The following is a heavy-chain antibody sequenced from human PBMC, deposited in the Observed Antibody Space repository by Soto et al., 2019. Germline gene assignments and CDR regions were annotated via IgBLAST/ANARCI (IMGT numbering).Heavy chain of an antibody. Sequence: SQTLPLTCTVSGGSISSGDYSWSWVRQSPGKGLEWIGHIYNSGITYYNPSLKSRVVISIDTSRNQFSLRLNSLTAADRAVYFCARGVTVFGLVSRFWFDPWGQGTVVTVSS. CDR1: GGSISSGDYS. J-gene: IGHJ5*02. CDR2: IYNSGIT. V-gene: IGHV4-30-4*01. D-gene: IGHD3-3*01. CDR3: ARGVTVFGLVSRFWFDP.